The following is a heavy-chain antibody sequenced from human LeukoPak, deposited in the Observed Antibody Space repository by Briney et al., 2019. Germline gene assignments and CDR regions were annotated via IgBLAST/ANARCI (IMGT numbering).Heavy chain of an antibody. CDR1: GFTFSNYA. CDR3: AKSHAFDI. J-gene: IGHJ3*02. CDR2: ISGSGGST. V-gene: IGHV3-23*01. Sequence: GGSLRLSCAASGFTFSNYAMSWVRQAPGKGLEWVSAISGSGGSTYYADSVKGRFSISRDNSKKTILLQMNSLRAEDTAVYYCAKSHAFDIWGQGPMVTVSS.